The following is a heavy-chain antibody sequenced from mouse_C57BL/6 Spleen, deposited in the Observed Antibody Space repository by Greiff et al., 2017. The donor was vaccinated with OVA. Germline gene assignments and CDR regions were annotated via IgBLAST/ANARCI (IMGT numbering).Heavy chain of an antibody. CDR3: ARVRITTVVADDWYFDV. V-gene: IGHV3-6*01. J-gene: IGHJ1*03. CDR2: ISYDGSN. Sequence: EVQLQESGPGLVKPSQSLSLTCSVTGYSITSGYYWNWIRQFPGNKLEWMGYISYDGSNNYNPSLKNRISITRDTSKNQFFLKLNSVTTEDTATYYCARVRITTVVADDWYFDVWGTGTTVTVSS. D-gene: IGHD1-1*01. CDR1: GYSITSGYY.